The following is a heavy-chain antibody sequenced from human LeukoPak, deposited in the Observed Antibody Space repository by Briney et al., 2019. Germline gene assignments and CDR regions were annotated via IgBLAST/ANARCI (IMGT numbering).Heavy chain of an antibody. Sequence: ESGGSLRLSCAASGFTFSSYAMHWVRQAPGKGLEWVAVISYDGSNKYYADSVKGRFTISRDNSKNTLYLQMNSLRAEDTAVYYCARVRYYNSSADYGSFLDYWGQGTLVTVSS. CDR2: ISYDGSNK. CDR3: ARVRYYNSSADYGSFLDY. V-gene: IGHV3-30*04. D-gene: IGHD3-22*01. J-gene: IGHJ4*02. CDR1: GFTFSSYA.